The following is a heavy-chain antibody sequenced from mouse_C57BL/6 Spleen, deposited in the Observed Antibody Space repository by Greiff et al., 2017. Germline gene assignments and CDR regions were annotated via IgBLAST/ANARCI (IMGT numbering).Heavy chain of an antibody. V-gene: IGHV1-64*01. D-gene: IGHD2-4*01. CDR2: IYPNSGST. CDR1: GYTFTSYW. CDR3: VYDYDGGFYAMDY. J-gene: IGHJ4*01. Sequence: QVQLQQPGAELVKPGASVTLSCKASGYTFTSYWMHWVKQRPGQGLEWIGMIYPNSGSTNYNEKFKSKATLTVDKSSSTAYMKLSSLTSEDSAVYYCVYDYDGGFYAMDYWGQGTSVTVSS.